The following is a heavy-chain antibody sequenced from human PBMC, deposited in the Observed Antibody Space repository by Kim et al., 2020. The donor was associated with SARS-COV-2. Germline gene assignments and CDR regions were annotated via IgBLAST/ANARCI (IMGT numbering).Heavy chain of an antibody. J-gene: IGHJ4*02. CDR2: FDPEDGET. V-gene: IGHV1-24*01. CDR1: GYTLTELS. CDR3: ATVFAYCGGDCYSLDY. D-gene: IGHD2-21*02. Sequence: ASVKVSCKVSGYTLTELSMHWFRPAPGQGLAWMGGFDPEDGETIYAQKFQGRVTMTEDTSTDTAYMELSSLRSEDTAVYYCATVFAYCGGDCYSLDYWGQGTLVTVSS.